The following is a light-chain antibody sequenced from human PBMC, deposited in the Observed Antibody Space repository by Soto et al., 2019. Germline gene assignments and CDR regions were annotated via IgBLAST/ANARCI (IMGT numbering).Light chain of an antibody. CDR3: QQFDGSLWT. Sequence: EIVLTQSPGTLSLSPGERATLSCRASQTISSGYLAWYQQKPGQAPRLLIYAASSRATGIPDRFSGSGSGTDFTLTISRLEPEDFAVYCCQQFDGSLWTFGPGTKVDIK. CDR1: QTISSGY. J-gene: IGKJ1*01. CDR2: AAS. V-gene: IGKV3-20*01.